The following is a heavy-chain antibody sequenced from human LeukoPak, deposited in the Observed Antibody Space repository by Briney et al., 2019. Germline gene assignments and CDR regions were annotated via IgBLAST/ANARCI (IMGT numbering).Heavy chain of an antibody. D-gene: IGHD3-22*01. CDR1: GGSISPYY. Sequence: PSETLSLTCVVSGGSISPYYWSWIRQSPGKGLEWIGYIDPSGSASYNPSLKSRVTILVDTSKNLFSLILTSVSASDTAIYYCARDHWLFSSKTWYYYGMDVWGQGTTVIVSS. CDR3: ARDHWLFSSKTWYYYGMDV. V-gene: IGHV4-59*01. J-gene: IGHJ6*02. CDR2: IDPSGSA.